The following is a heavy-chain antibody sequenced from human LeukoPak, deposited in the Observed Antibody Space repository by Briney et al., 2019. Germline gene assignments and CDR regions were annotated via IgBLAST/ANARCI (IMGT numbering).Heavy chain of an antibody. D-gene: IGHD2-2*01. Sequence: PTGGSLRLSCVASGFTFSSYWMHWVRQDPRKGLVWVSRINGDGRNINYADSVRGRFTISRDNAKNTLYLQMNTLRVEDTAVYYCAKDGELRDIVVVPAAYPGVVWGQGTTVTVSS. J-gene: IGHJ6*02. CDR3: AKDGELRDIVVVPAAYPGVV. CDR2: INGDGRNI. CDR1: GFTFSSYW. V-gene: IGHV3-74*01.